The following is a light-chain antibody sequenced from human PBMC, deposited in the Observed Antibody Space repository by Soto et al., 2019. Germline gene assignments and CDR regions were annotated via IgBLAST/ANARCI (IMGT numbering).Light chain of an antibody. CDR2: DAS. V-gene: IGKV3-11*01. Sequence: EIVLTQSPATLSLSPGERATLSCRASQSVSSHLAWYQQKPGQAPRLLIYDASNRATGTPARFSGSGSGTDFTLTISSLEPEDLAVYYCQQRSNWPPEVTFGGGTKVEIK. CDR3: QQRSNWPPEVT. J-gene: IGKJ4*01. CDR1: QSVSSH.